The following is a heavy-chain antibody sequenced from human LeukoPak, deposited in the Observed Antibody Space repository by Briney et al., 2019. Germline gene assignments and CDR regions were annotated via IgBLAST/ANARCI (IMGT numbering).Heavy chain of an antibody. V-gene: IGHV1-46*01. D-gene: IGHD3-10*01. Sequence: ASVKASCKASGYTLTSYNIHWVRQAPGQGLEWMGIINPSGGCTSYAQRFQGRLTVSRDTSTSTVYMELSSLTSEDTAAYYCARGASGGTGDWFDLWGQGTLVTVSS. CDR3: ARGASGGTGDWFDL. CDR1: GYTLTSYN. CDR2: INPSGGCT. J-gene: IGHJ5*02.